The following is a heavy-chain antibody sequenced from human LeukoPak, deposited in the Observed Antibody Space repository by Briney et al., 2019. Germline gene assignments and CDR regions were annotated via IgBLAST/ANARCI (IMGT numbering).Heavy chain of an antibody. D-gene: IGHD5-12*01. CDR1: GFTFSSFA. Sequence: PGRSLRLSCAASGFTFSSFAMHWVRQAPGKGLEWVAVISFDGSIKYYADSVKGRFTISRDNSKNTLYLQMNSLRAEDTAVYYCAKGRLFPGSGYDPTVDYWGQGTLVAVSS. J-gene: IGHJ4*02. CDR3: AKGRLFPGSGYDPTVDY. V-gene: IGHV3-30*04. CDR2: ISFDGSIK.